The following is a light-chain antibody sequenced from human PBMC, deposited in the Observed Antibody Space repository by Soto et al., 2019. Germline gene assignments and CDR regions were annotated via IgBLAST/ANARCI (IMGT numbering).Light chain of an antibody. J-gene: IGLJ1*01. V-gene: IGLV2-11*01. CDR3: CPHAGTYIYV. Sequence: QSALTQPRSVSGSPGQSVTISCTGASSDVGGYNYVSWYQQHPGKAPKLMIYDVSKRPSGVPDRFSGFKSGNTASLTISGLQAEDEADYYCCPHAGTYIYVFGTGTKDTVL. CDR1: SSDVGGYNY. CDR2: DVS.